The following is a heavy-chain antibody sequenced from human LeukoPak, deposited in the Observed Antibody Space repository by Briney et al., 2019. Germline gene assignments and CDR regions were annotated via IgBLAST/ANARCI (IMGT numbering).Heavy chain of an antibody. CDR2: IYYSGST. D-gene: IGHD7-27*01. CDR1: GGSISSSSYY. Sequence: SETLSLTCTVSGGSISSSSYYWGWIRQPPGKGLEWIGSIYYSGSTYYNPSLKSRVTISVDTSKNQFSLKLSSVTAADTAVYYCARDPVSLPNWGDAFDIWGQGTMVTVSS. J-gene: IGHJ3*02. CDR3: ARDPVSLPNWGDAFDI. V-gene: IGHV4-39*02.